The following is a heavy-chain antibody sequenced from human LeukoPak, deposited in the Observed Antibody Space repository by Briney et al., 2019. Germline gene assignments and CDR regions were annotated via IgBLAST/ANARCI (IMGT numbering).Heavy chain of an antibody. CDR3: ARDGLLWFGDNFDY. J-gene: IGHJ4*02. CDR2: ISAYNGNT. V-gene: IGHV1-18*01. Sequence: ASVTVSCTASGYTFTIYGISWVRQAPGQGLEWMGWISAYNGNTNYAQKLQGRVTITTDTSTSTAYMELRSLRSDDTAVYYCARDGLLWFGDNFDYWGQGTLVTVSS. D-gene: IGHD3-10*01. CDR1: GYTFTIYG.